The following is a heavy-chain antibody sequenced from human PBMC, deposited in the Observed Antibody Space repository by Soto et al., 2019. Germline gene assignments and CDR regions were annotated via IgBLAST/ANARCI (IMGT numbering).Heavy chain of an antibody. J-gene: IGHJ5*02. CDR2: ISGSGGST. D-gene: IGHD1-26*01. CDR1: GFTFSNYA. CDR3: AKGSPYSGTYFHP. Sequence: DVQLLESGGGLVQPGGSLRLSCSASGFTFSNYAMSWVRRIPGKGLEWVSAISGSGGSTNYEDSVKGRITISRDNSKSTLYLQMNSLRVDDTAVYYCAKGSPYSGTYFHPWGQGTLVTVSS. V-gene: IGHV3-23*01.